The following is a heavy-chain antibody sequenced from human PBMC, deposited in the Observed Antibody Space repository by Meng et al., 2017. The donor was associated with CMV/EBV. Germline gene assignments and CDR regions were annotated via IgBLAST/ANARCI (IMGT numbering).Heavy chain of an antibody. CDR2: IRHDGSNT. Sequence: GESLKISCAASGFILSDYGMHWVRQSPGQGLEWVAFIRHDGSNTDYADSVRGRFSISRDNSKNTLYLQMNSLRPEDTDTAVYYCARERAGYSGYNYFDYWGQGTLVTVSS. CDR1: GFILSDYG. D-gene: IGHD5-12*01. V-gene: IGHV3-30*02. CDR3: ARERAGYSGYNYFDY. J-gene: IGHJ4*02.